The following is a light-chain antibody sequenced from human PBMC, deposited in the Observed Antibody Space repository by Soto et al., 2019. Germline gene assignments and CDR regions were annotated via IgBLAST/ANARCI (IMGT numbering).Light chain of an antibody. V-gene: IGKV1-27*01. CDR2: AAS. J-gene: IGKJ4*01. CDR1: QGIGNY. Sequence: DLQMTQSPSSLSASVGDRVTITCRASQGIGNYLAWYQQAPGQIPKLLIYAASTLQSGVPSRFSGSGSGTHFTLTISSLQPEDVATYYCQKYNSAPSTFGGGTKVEIK. CDR3: QKYNSAPST.